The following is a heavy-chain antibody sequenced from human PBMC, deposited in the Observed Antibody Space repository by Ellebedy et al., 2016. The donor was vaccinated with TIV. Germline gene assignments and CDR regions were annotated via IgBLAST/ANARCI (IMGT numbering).Heavy chain of an antibody. CDR1: GFTFSDYY. J-gene: IGHJ3*02. CDR2: ISSSSSSSSSI. D-gene: IGHD3-10*01. Sequence: GESLKISCATSGFTFSDYYMNWIRQAPGKGLEWVSYISSSSSSSSSIYYADSVKGRFTISRDNAKSSLYVQMNSLRAEDTAVYYCASIRHGSGSYGAFDIWGQGTMVTVSS. CDR3: ASIRHGSGSYGAFDI. V-gene: IGHV3-11*04.